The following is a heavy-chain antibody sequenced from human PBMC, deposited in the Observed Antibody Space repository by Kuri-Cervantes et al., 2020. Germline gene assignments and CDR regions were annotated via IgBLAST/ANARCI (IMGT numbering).Heavy chain of an antibody. CDR1: GYTFTSYG. CDR2: INPNSGGT. D-gene: IGHD3-22*01. J-gene: IGHJ3*02. V-gene: IGHV1-2*02. Sequence: ASVKVSCKASGYTFTSYGISWVRQAPGQGLEWMGWINPNSGGTNYAQKFQGRVTMTRDTSISTAYMELSRLRSDDTAVYYCARDSPYYSDSSGYSDAFDIWGQGTMVTVSS. CDR3: ARDSPYYSDSSGYSDAFDI.